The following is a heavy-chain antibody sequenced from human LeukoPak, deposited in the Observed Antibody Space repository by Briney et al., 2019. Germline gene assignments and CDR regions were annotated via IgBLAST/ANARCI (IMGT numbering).Heavy chain of an antibody. CDR2: TYSSGST. D-gene: IGHD1-1*01. CDR1: GASISSYY. V-gene: IGHV4-4*07. Sequence: PSETLSLTCTVSGASISSYYWSWVRQPAGKGLEWIGRTYSSGSTSYNPSLKSRVTMSVDTSKNQFSLKLSSVTAADTAVYYCARDSGTPFDPWGQGTLVTVPS. CDR3: ARDSGTPFDP. J-gene: IGHJ5*02.